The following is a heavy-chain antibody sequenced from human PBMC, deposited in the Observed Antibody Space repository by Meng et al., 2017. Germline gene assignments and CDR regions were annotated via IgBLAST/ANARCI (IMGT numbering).Heavy chain of an antibody. Sequence: QLVQSGAEVKKPGAPVKVSCKPSGYNFPDYYIHWVRRAPGQGLEWMGRINPKSGDTHYAQKFQARVTMTGDTSISTAYMELSGLRSDDTAMYYCARDEDISAAGKLFGDYWGQGTLVTVSS. D-gene: IGHD6-25*01. J-gene: IGHJ4*02. CDR3: ARDEDISAAGKLFGDY. CDR1: GYNFPDYY. CDR2: INPKSGDT. V-gene: IGHV1-2*06.